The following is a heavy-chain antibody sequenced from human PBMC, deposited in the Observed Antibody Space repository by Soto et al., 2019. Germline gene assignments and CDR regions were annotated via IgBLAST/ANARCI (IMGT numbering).Heavy chain of an antibody. CDR1: GGSFSGYY. D-gene: IGHD3-9*01. J-gene: IGHJ4*02. V-gene: IGHV4-34*01. Sequence: SETLSLTCAVYGGSFSGYYWSWIRQPPGKGLEWIGEINHSGSTNYNPSLKSRVTISVDTSKNQFSLKLSSVTAADTAVYYCARGWDLTNDILTGYYDYWGQGTLVTVSS. CDR3: ARGWDLTNDILTGYYDY. CDR2: INHSGST.